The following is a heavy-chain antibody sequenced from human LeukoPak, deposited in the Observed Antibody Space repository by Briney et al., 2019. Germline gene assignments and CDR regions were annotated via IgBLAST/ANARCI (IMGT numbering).Heavy chain of an antibody. Sequence: SETLSLTCAVYGGSFSGYQWSWIRQSPGKGLEWIGEINHSGSTNYNPSLKSRVTISVDTSKNQFSLKLSSVTAADTAVYYCAREYSGYDLDAWFDPWGQGTLVTVSS. D-gene: IGHD5-12*01. V-gene: IGHV4-34*01. CDR1: GGSFSGYQ. J-gene: IGHJ5*02. CDR3: AREYSGYDLDAWFDP. CDR2: INHSGST.